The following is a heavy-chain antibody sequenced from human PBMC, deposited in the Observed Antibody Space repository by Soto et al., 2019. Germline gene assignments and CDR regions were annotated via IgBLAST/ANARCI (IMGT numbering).Heavy chain of an antibody. V-gene: IGHV4-61*03. CDR2: IYYSGGT. Sequence: SETLSLTCTVSGGSVSSGSFYWSWIRQPPGRGLEWIGYIYYSGGTNYNPSLKNRVTISKDTSANHFSLNLSSVTAADTAIYYCARDQGYYDSSGYFDYWGHGTLVTVSS. CDR3: ARDQGYYDSSGYFDY. CDR1: GGSVSSGSFY. D-gene: IGHD3-22*01. J-gene: IGHJ4*01.